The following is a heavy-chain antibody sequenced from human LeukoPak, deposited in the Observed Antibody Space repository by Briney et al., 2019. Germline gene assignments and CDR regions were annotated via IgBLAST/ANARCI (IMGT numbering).Heavy chain of an antibody. CDR1: GFTFISYG. D-gene: IGHD5-18*01. CDR3: AKDSGGYTYVFDY. Sequence: PGGSLRLSCAASGFTFISYGMHWVRQAPGKGLEWVAVISYDGSNKYYADSVKGRFTISRDNSKNTLYLQMNSLRAEDTAVYYCAKDSGGYTYVFDYWGQGTLVTVSS. J-gene: IGHJ4*02. CDR2: ISYDGSNK. V-gene: IGHV3-30*18.